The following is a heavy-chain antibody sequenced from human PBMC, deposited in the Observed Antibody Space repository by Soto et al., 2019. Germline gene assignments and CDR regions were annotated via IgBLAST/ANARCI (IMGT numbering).Heavy chain of an antibody. CDR1: GYSFTSYW. CDR2: IDPSDSYT. Sequence: GESLKISCKGSGYSFTSYWISWVRQMPGKGLEWMGRIDPSDSYTSHSPSFQGHVTISADKSISTAYLQRSSLKASDTAIYYCARSHRNCGYDYWGLGTLVTVSS. CDR3: ARSHRNCGYDY. J-gene: IGHJ4*02. D-gene: IGHD1-1*01. V-gene: IGHV5-10-1*01.